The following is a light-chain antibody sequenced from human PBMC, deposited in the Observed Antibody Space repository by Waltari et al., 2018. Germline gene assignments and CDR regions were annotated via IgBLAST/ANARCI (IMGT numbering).Light chain of an antibody. Sequence: QSALTQPPSASGSPGQSVTISCTGTSSDVGGYNFVSWYQQHPGTVPKLMSYDVSKRPLGVTDRFSGSKSGNTASLTVSGLQAGDEADYYCSSYAGSNNVFGTGTKVTVL. CDR1: SSDVGGYNF. CDR2: DVS. J-gene: IGLJ1*01. CDR3: SSYAGSNNV. V-gene: IGLV2-8*01.